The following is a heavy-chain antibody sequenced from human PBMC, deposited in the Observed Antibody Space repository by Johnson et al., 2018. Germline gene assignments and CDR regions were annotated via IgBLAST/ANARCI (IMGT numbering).Heavy chain of an antibody. V-gene: IGHV3-30*18. CDR3: AKDLWVSGYDWGTDAFDI. CDR1: GFTFSSYG. Sequence: VQLVQSGGGVVQPGRSLRLSCAASGFTFSSYGMHWVRQAPGKGLEWVAVISYDGSNKYYADSVKGRFTISRDNSKNTLYLQMNSLRAEDTAVYYCAKDLWVSGYDWGTDAFDIWGQGTMVTVSS. CDR2: ISYDGSNK. J-gene: IGHJ3*02. D-gene: IGHD3-22*01.